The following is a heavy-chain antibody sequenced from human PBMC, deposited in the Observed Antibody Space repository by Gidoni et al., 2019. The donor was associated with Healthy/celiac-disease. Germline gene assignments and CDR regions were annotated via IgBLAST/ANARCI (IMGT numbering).Heavy chain of an antibody. CDR1: GFTFSSYA. V-gene: IGHV3-30-3*01. J-gene: IGHJ2*01. CDR2: ISYDGSNK. Sequence: QVQLVESGGGVVQPGRSLRLSCAASGFTFSSYAMHWVRQAPGKGLEWVAVISYDGSNKYYADSVKGRFTISRDNSKNTLYLQMNSLRAEDTAVYYCARGSLGSWFPYWYFDLWGRGTLVTVSS. CDR3: ARGSLGSWFPYWYFDL. D-gene: IGHD6-13*01.